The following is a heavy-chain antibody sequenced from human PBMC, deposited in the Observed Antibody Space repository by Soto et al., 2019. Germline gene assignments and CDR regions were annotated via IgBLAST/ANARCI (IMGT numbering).Heavy chain of an antibody. D-gene: IGHD1-26*01. CDR3: ARDDLASYLYGMDV. CDR1: GFTFSSYS. V-gene: IGHV3-21*01. CDR2: ISSSSSYI. Sequence: SLRLSCAASGFTFSSYSMNWVRQAPGKGLEWVSSISSSSSYIYYADSVKGRFTISRDNAKNSLYLQMNSLRAEDTAVYYCARDDLASYLYGMDVWGQGTTVTVSS. J-gene: IGHJ6*02.